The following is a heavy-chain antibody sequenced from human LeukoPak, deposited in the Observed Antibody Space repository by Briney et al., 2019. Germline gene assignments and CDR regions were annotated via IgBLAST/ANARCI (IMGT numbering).Heavy chain of an antibody. Sequence: SETLSLTCTVSGGSISSSSYYWGWIRQPPGKGLEWIGSIYYSGSTYYNPSLKSRVTISVDTSKNQFSLKLSSVTAADTAVYYCVYIEYSSSWYVDYWGQGTLVTVSS. CDR1: GGSISSSSYY. D-gene: IGHD6-13*01. J-gene: IGHJ4*02. CDR3: VYIEYSSSWYVDY. CDR2: IYYSGST. V-gene: IGHV4-39*07.